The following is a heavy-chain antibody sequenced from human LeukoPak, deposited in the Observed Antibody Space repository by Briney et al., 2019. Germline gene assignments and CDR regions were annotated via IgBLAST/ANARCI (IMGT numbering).Heavy chain of an antibody. D-gene: IGHD3-22*01. CDR2: IYHSETT. V-gene: IGHV4-39*01. J-gene: IGHJ5*02. Sequence: PSETLSLTCSVSGGSISSSSDYWGWVRQPPGKGLEWIGSIYHSETTYYNPSLKSRVIISVDTSKNQFPLKLNSVTAADTAVYYCGRPNPDSSGYYGSFDPWGQGILVTVSS. CDR3: GRPNPDSSGYYGSFDP. CDR1: GGSISSSSDY.